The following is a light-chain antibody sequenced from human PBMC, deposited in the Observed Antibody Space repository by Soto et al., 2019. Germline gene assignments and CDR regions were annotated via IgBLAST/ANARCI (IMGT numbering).Light chain of an antibody. V-gene: IGKV1-5*01. CDR2: EAS. CDR1: QSIGGW. CDR3: QQYDSSPLT. J-gene: IGKJ1*01. Sequence: DIQMTQSPSTLSASVGDRVTITCRASQSIGGWLAWYQQKPGKAPNLLIFEASILESGVPSRFSGSGSGTEFTLAIDSLQPDDFATNYCQQYDSSPLTFGQGTKVDI.